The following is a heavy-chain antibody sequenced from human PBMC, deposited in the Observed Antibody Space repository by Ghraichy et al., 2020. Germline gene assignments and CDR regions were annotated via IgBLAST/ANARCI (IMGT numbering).Heavy chain of an antibody. J-gene: IGHJ6*02. CDR2: IYYSGRN. Sequence: SETLSLTCTVSGGSISSGDYYWSWIRQPPGKGLEWIGYIYYSGRNYYNPSLKSRVTISVDTSKNQFSLKLSSVTAADTAVDYCARGDGRAAAGYYYGMVVWCQGTTVTVSS. CDR3: ARGDGRAAAGYYYGMVV. D-gene: IGHD6-13*01. V-gene: IGHV4-30-4*01. CDR1: GGSISSGDYY.